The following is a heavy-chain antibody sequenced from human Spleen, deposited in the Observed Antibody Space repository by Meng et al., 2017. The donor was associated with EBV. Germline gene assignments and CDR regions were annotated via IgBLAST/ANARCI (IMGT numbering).Heavy chain of an antibody. Sequence: QGDLREAGPGLVKPSGTLSLTCAVSGGSITSANWWTWVRQPPGKGLEWIGEIFHSGSTNYNPSLKSRVTMSVDKSKNQFSLNLRSVTAADTAVYYCAILWAPVDYWGQGALVTVSS. CDR2: IFHSGST. V-gene: IGHV4-4*02. D-gene: IGHD3-16*01. CDR1: GGSITSANW. CDR3: AILWAPVDY. J-gene: IGHJ4*02.